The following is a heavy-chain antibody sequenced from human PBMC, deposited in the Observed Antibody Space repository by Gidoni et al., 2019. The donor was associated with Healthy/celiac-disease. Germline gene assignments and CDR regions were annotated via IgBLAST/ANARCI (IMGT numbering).Heavy chain of an antibody. CDR1: GGSISSGDYY. Sequence: QVQLQESGPGLVKPSQTLSLTCTVSGGSISSGDYYWSWIRQPPGKGLEWIGYIYYSGSTYYNPSLKSRVTISVDTSKNQFSLKLSSVTAADTAVYYCVRVGFGFGGSPSFDYWGQGTLVTVSS. D-gene: IGHD1-26*01. CDR3: VRVGFGFGGSPSFDY. V-gene: IGHV4-30-4*01. CDR2: IYYSGST. J-gene: IGHJ4*02.